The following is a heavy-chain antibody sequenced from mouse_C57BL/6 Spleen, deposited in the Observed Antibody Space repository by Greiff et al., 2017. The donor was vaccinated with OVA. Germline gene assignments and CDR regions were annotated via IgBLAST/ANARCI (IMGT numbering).Heavy chain of an antibody. CDR1: GFTFSDYS. J-gene: IGHJ4*01. V-gene: IGHV5-16*01. D-gene: IGHD2-4*01. CDR2: INYDGSST. CDR3: ARYDYDGAMDY. Sequence: EVHLVESEEGLVQPGSSMKLSCTASGFTFSDYSMAWVRQVPEKGLEWVATINYDGSSTYYLDSLKSRFIISRDNAKNILYLQMSSLKSEDTATYYCARYDYDGAMDYWGQGTSVTVSS.